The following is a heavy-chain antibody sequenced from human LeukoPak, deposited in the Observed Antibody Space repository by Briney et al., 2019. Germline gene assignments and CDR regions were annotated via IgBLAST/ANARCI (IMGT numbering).Heavy chain of an antibody. Sequence: SETLSLTCTVSGGSISSSSYYWGWIRQPPWEGLGWIGGIYYSGSTYYNPSLKSRVTISVDTSKNQFSLKLSSVTAADTAVYYCARRDYYGSGSYYDDYWGQGTLVTVSS. V-gene: IGHV4-39*01. CDR1: GGSISSSSYY. D-gene: IGHD3-10*01. J-gene: IGHJ4*02. CDR2: IYYSGST. CDR3: ARRDYYGSGSYYDDY.